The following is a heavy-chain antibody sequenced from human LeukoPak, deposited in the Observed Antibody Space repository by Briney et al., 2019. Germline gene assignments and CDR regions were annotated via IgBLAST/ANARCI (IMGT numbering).Heavy chain of an antibody. V-gene: IGHV3-23*01. CDR1: GFTFSNYA. CDR2: ISGNGYNT. CDR3: PPVSCPGVSCPSYYYGFGV. Sequence: GGSLRLSCAASGFTFSNYAMTWLRQAPGRGLEGVASISGNGYNTYYSDSVKGRFTISRDNSKNTVFLQMNSLRAEDTALYYCPPVSCPGVSCPSYYYGFGVWGQGTTVTVSS. J-gene: IGHJ6*02. D-gene: IGHD2-8*02.